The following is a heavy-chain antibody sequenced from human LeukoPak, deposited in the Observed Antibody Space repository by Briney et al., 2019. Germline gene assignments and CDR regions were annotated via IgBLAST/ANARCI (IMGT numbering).Heavy chain of an antibody. CDR1: GDTFTGYY. Sequence: ASVKVSCKASGDTFTGYYIHWVRQAPGQGLEWMGWINPNTGGTNYAQKFQGRVTMTRDTSISTAYMELSRLISDDTAVYYCARSNIAVRRGDNWFEPWGQGTLVTVSS. V-gene: IGHV1-2*02. CDR3: ARSNIAVRRGDNWFEP. D-gene: IGHD6-6*01. J-gene: IGHJ5*02. CDR2: INPNTGGT.